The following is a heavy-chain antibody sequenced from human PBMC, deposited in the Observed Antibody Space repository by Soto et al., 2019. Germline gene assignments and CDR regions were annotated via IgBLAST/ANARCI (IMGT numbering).Heavy chain of an antibody. V-gene: IGHV1-69*13. CDR1: GGTFSSYA. CDR2: IIPIFGTA. J-gene: IGHJ6*02. Sequence: GASVKVSCKASGGTFSSYAISWVRQAPGQGLEWMGGIIPIFGTANYAQKFQGRVTITADESTSTAYMELSSLRSEDTAVYYCAVAATCPHLDYYYGMDVWGQGTTVTVCS. CDR3: AVAATCPHLDYYYGMDV. D-gene: IGHD2-15*01.